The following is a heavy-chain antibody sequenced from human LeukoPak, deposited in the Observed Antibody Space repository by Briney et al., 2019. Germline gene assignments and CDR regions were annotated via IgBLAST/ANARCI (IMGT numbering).Heavy chain of an antibody. V-gene: IGHV3-64*01. CDR2: ISSNGGST. Sequence: GGSLRLSCAASGFTFSSYAMHWVRQAPGKGLEYVSAISSNGGSTYYANSVKGRFTISRDNSKNTLYLQMGSLRAEDMAVYYCARFYYDSSGYYYCDYWGQGTLVTVSS. D-gene: IGHD3-22*01. CDR3: ARFYYDSSGYYYCDY. J-gene: IGHJ4*02. CDR1: GFTFSSYA.